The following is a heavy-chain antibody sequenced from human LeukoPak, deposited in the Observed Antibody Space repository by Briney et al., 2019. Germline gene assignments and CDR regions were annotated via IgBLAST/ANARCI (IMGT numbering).Heavy chain of an antibody. V-gene: IGHV1-2*02. CDR3: TLRGNFDIRGYYRP. J-gene: IGHJ4*02. CDR2: INLNSGGT. Sequence: ASVKVSCKTSEYTFTGDYMHWVRQAPGQGPEWMGWINLNSGGTTYAQKFQGRVTMTRDTSISTVYMELSRLRSDDTAVYYCTLRGNFDIRGYYRPWGQGTLVTVSP. D-gene: IGHD3-22*01. CDR1: EYTFTGDY.